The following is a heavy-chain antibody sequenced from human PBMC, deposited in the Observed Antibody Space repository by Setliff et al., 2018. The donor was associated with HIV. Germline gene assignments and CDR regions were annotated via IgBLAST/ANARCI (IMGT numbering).Heavy chain of an antibody. J-gene: IGHJ4*02. V-gene: IGHV4-59*01. D-gene: IGHD2-15*01. CDR3: ATDPTSYCTGGNCHSGRFAS. CDR2: IFDSENN. Sequence: PSETLSLTCSVSGDSITHYYWNWIRQPPGKGLEWIGNIFDSENNNYNPSLKSRVSMSVDTSKNQFSLRLTSVTAADTAVYYCATDPTSYCTGGNCHSGRFASWGQGTLVTVSS. CDR1: GDSITHYY.